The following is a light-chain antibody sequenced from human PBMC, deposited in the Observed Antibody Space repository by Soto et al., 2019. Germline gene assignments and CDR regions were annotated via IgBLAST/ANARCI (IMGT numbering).Light chain of an antibody. CDR3: QQGYSTPLT. Sequence: DIQMTQSPSSLSASVGDRVTITCRASQSISSYLNWYQQKPGKAPKLLIYAASSLQSGVPSRFSGSGSGTDFTSTISSLQPEDFATYYCQQGYSTPLTSGQGTKVEI. CDR1: QSISSY. V-gene: IGKV1-39*01. CDR2: AAS. J-gene: IGKJ1*01.